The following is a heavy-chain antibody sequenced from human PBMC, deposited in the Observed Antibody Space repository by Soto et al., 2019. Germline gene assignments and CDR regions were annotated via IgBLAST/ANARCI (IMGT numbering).Heavy chain of an antibody. CDR3: ARVRVPNAFDI. V-gene: IGHV3-49*04. CDR2: IRSKDYGGTT. Sequence: SLRISVATGGSAVIDFPSSRVRQAPGRGLEWVGFIRSKDYGGTTEYAASVKGGFAISRDDSTGIAYLQMNSLKNEDTAVYYCARVRVPNAFDIWGQGTMVTVSS. CDR1: GSAVIDFP. J-gene: IGHJ3*02.